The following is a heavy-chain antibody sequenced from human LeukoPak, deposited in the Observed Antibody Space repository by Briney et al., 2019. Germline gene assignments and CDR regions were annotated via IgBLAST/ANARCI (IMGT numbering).Heavy chain of an antibody. D-gene: IGHD4-17*01. CDR1: GFTFSSYS. J-gene: IGHJ6*02. CDR2: ISSSSSTI. Sequence: GGSLRLSCAASGFTFSSYSTNWVRQAPGKGLEWVSYISSSSSTIYYADSVKGRFTISRDNAKNSLYLQMNSLRAEDTDVYYCAGDPTTTVTTVSYYYGMDVWGQGTTVAVSS. CDR3: AGDPTTTVTTVSYYYGMDV. V-gene: IGHV3-48*01.